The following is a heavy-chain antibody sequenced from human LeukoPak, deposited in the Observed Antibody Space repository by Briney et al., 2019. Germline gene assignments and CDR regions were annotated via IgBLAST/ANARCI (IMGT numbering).Heavy chain of an antibody. CDR3: ARSGRTVTTHFDY. Sequence: GASVKVSCMASGYTFVIYGISWVRQAAGQGLEWMGWIGADNANTNYAQNLQGRVTMTTDTSTNTAYMELRSLTSDDTAVYFCARSGRTVTTHFDYWGQGTLVTVSS. V-gene: IGHV1-18*01. J-gene: IGHJ4*02. CDR2: IGADNANT. D-gene: IGHD4-17*01. CDR1: GYTFVIYG.